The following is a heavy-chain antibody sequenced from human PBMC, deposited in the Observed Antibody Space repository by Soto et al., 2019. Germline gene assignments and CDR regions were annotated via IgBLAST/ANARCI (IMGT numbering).Heavy chain of an antibody. V-gene: IGHV3-21*01. CDR3: ASAGYSSSWSRRGDY. CDR2: ISSSSSYI. J-gene: IGHJ4*02. D-gene: IGHD6-13*01. Sequence: PGGSLRLSCAASGFTFSSYSMNWVRQAPGKGLEWVSSISSSSSYIYYADSVKGRFTISRDNAKNSLYLQMNSLRAEDTAVYYCASAGYSSSWSRRGDYWGQGTLVTVSS. CDR1: GFTFSSYS.